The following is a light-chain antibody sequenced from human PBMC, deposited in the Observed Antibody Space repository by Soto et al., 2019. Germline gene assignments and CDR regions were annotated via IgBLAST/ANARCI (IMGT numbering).Light chain of an antibody. CDR2: KAS. Sequence: DIQMTQSPSTLSASVGDRVTITCRASQSISSWLAWYQQKPGKAPKLLIYKASSLESGVPSRFSGSGSGTEFTLTISRLQPHDFATYYCQQYNSYSKGTFGQGTKVEIK. V-gene: IGKV1-5*03. CDR3: QQYNSYSKGT. CDR1: QSISSW. J-gene: IGKJ1*01.